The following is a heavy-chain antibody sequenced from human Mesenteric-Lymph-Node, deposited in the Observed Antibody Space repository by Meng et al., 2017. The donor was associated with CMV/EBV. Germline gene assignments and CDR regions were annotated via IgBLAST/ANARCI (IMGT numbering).Heavy chain of an antibody. CDR1: GFTFSSYS. CDR2: IYSGGST. CDR3: ARGSGEITIFGHYYYGMDV. V-gene: IGHV3-66*02. D-gene: IGHD3-3*01. Sequence: GGSLRLSCAASGFTFSSYSMNWVRQAPGKGLEWVSVIYSGGSTYYADSVKGRFTISRDNSKNTLYLQMNSLRAEDTAVYYCARGSGEITIFGHYYYGMDVWGQGTTVTVSS. J-gene: IGHJ6*02.